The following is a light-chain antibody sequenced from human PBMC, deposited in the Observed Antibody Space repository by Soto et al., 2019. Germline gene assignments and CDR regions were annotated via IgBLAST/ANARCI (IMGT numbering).Light chain of an antibody. Sequence: DIQMTQSPSSLSASVGDRVTITCRTSQSIDRYLNWYQEKPGKAPNLLMYAASSLQSGVPSRFSGSGSGTDFTLTITSLQPEDFATYYCQQSYSMPWTFGQGIKVEVK. CDR2: AAS. V-gene: IGKV1-39*01. CDR3: QQSYSMPWT. CDR1: QSIDRY. J-gene: IGKJ1*01.